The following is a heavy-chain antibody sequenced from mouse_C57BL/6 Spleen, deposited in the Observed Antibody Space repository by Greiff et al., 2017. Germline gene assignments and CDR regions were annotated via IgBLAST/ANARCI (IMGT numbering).Heavy chain of an antibody. CDR3: AKDGAGTRAWFAY. J-gene: IGHJ3*01. D-gene: IGHD4-1*01. V-gene: IGHV3-6*01. Sequence: DVKLQESGPGLVKPSQSLSLTCSVTGYSITSGYYWNWIRQFPGNKLEWMGYISYDGSNNYNPSLKNRISITRDTSKNQFFLKLNSVTTEDTATYYCAKDGAGTRAWFAYWGQGALVTVSA. CDR1: GYSITSGYY. CDR2: ISYDGSN.